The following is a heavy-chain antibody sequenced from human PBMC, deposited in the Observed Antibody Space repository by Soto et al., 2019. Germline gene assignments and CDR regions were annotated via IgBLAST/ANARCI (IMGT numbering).Heavy chain of an antibody. CDR3: ARPRGIAPAVWYFDL. CDR2: IYYGGIT. D-gene: IGHD6-13*01. CDR1: GGSISSHY. V-gene: IGHV4-59*08. Sequence: QVQLQESGPGLVKPSETLSLTCTVSGGSISSHYWSWIRQPPGRGLEWIGVIYYGGITDSNPSLKSRVTISLDTSKNQLSLRLSSVTAADTAVYYCARPRGIAPAVWYFDLWGRGTLVTVSS. J-gene: IGHJ2*01.